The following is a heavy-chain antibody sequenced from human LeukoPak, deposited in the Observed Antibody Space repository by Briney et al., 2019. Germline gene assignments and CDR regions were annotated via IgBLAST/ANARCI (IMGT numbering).Heavy chain of an antibody. D-gene: IGHD3-22*01. CDR1: GYSISSGYY. CDR2: IYHSGST. V-gene: IGHV4-38-2*02. J-gene: IGHJ4*02. CDR3: ARVSRVRHIDY. Sequence: SETLSLTCTVSGYSISSGYYWGWIRQPPGKGLEWIGSIYHSGSTYYNPSLKSRVTISVDTSKNQFSLKLSSVTAADTAVYYCARVSRVRHIDYWGQGTLVTVSS.